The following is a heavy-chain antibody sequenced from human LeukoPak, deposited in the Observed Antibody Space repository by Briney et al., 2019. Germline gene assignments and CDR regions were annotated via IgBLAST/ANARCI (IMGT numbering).Heavy chain of an antibody. D-gene: IGHD3-22*01. J-gene: IGHJ3*02. Sequence: GGSLRLSCVASGFTFSKYWMTWVRQAPGKGLVWVANIRGDGSVKYLLDSVKGRFTISRDNVKNSLSLEMNNLRAEDTAVYYCSRDANYYDSSRHYFDAFDIWGQGTMVTVSS. CDR1: GFTFSKYW. CDR2: IRGDGSVK. CDR3: SRDANYYDSSRHYFDAFDI. V-gene: IGHV3-7*01.